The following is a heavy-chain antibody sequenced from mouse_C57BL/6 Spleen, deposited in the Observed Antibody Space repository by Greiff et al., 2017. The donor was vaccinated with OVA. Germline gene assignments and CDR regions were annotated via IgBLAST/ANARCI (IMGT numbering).Heavy chain of an antibody. Sequence: QVQLQQPGAELVKPGASVKLSCKASGYTFTSYWMQWVKPRPGQGLEWIGEIDPSASYTNYNQKFKCKATLTVDTSSSTAYMQLSSLTSEDSAVYYCARSGDPLYYFDYWGQGTTLTVSS. CDR3: ARSGDPLYYFDY. D-gene: IGHD3-1*01. V-gene: IGHV1-50*01. CDR1: GYTFTSYW. J-gene: IGHJ2*01. CDR2: IDPSASYT.